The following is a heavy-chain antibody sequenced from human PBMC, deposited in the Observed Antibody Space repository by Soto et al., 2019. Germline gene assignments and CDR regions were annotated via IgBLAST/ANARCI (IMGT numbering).Heavy chain of an antibody. D-gene: IGHD3-3*01. CDR2: ITPSSSTI. V-gene: IGHV3-48*02. CDR3: AREWRITIFGVVGYFDY. J-gene: IGHJ4*02. CDR1: GFTFSSYS. Sequence: EVQLLESGGVLVQPGGSLRLSCAAFGFTFSSYSMNWVRQAPGKGLEWLSYITPSSSTIYYADSVRGRFTISRDNAKNSLYLQMNSLRDEDTAMYYCAREWRITIFGVVGYFDYWGRGTLVTVSS.